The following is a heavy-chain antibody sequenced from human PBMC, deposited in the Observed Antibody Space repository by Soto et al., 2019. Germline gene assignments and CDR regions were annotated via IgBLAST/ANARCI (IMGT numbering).Heavy chain of an antibody. CDR1: GGSFSGYY. D-gene: IGHD3-22*01. CDR2: INHSGST. Sequence: QVQLQQWGAGLLKPSETLSLTCAVYGGSFSGYYWSWIRQPPGKGLEWIGEINHSGSTNYNPSLKSRVTISVDTSKNQFSLKLSSVTAADTVVYYCARDYYDSSGRPTIDYWGQGTLVTVSS. J-gene: IGHJ4*02. CDR3: ARDYYDSSGRPTIDY. V-gene: IGHV4-34*01.